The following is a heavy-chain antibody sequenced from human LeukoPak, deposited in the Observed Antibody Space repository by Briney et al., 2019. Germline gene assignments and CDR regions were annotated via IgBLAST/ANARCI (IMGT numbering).Heavy chain of an antibody. Sequence: PGGSLRLSCAASGFTFSSYAMHWVRQAPGKGLEWVAVISYDGSNKYYADSVKGRFTISRDNSKNTLYLQMNSLRAEDTAVYYCARAWAAFGNFDYWGQGTLVTVSS. CDR3: ARAWAAFGNFDY. V-gene: IGHV3-30*04. D-gene: IGHD3-10*01. CDR2: ISYDGSNK. J-gene: IGHJ4*02. CDR1: GFTFSSYA.